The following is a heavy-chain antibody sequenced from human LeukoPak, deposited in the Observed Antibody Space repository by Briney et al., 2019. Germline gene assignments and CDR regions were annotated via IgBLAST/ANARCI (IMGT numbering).Heavy chain of an antibody. V-gene: IGHV1-2*02. CDR2: INPNSGGT. Sequence: ASVRVSCKASGYTFTGYYMHWVRQAPGQGLEWMGWINPNSGGTNYAQKFQGRVTMTRDTSISTAYMELSRLRSDDTAVYYCAREGQEWFAFDYWGQGTLVTVSS. D-gene: IGHD3-10*01. J-gene: IGHJ4*02. CDR1: GYTFTGYY. CDR3: AREGQEWFAFDY.